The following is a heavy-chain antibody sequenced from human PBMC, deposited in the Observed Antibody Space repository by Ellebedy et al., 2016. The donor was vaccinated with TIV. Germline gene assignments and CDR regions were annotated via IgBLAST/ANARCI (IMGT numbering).Heavy chain of an antibody. CDR3: ARGNDLVVTAIDNWYFDL. D-gene: IGHD2-21*02. CDR1: GYTFTSHG. CDR2: ISANNGNT. J-gene: IGHJ2*01. V-gene: IGHV1-18*01. Sequence: ASVKVSCKASGYTFTSHGITWVRQAPGQGLEWMGWISANNGNTNYAQKLQGRVTVTTDTSTSTAYMELSRLRSDDTAVYYCARGNDLVVTAIDNWYFDLWGRGTLVTVSS.